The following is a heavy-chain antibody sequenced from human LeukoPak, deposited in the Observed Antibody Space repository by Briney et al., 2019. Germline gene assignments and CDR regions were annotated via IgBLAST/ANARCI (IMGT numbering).Heavy chain of an antibody. CDR2: IYHSGST. J-gene: IGHJ5*02. D-gene: IGHD3-10*01. Sequence: PSETLSLTCAVSGGSISSGGYSWSWIRQPPGKGLEWIGYIYHSGSTYYSPSLKSRVTISVDRSKNQFSLKLSSVTAADTAVYYCARGSVTMVRGVRGNWFDPWGQGTLVTVSS. CDR1: GGSISSGGYS. CDR3: ARGSVTMVRGVRGNWFDP. V-gene: IGHV4-30-2*01.